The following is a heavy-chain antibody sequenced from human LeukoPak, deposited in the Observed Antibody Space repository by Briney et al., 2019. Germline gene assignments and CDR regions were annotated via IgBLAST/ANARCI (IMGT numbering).Heavy chain of an antibody. CDR2: IRPDGDRT. CDR1: GFTFSTYA. V-gene: IGHV3-23*01. D-gene: IGHD6-19*01. CDR3: AREQSGTRDWYTVDY. Sequence: GGSLRLSCAASGFTFSTYAITWVRQGPGKGLEWVSAIRPDGDRTYYANSVRGRFTISRDNSKDTVYLQINGLRVEDTAVYYCAREQSGTRDWYTVDYWGQGTLVTVSS. J-gene: IGHJ4*02.